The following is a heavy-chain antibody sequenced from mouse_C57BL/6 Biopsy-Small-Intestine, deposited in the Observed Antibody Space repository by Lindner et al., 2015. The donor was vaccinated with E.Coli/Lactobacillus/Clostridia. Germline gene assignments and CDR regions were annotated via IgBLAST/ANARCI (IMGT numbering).Heavy chain of an antibody. CDR1: GYLFAGYS. Sequence: SVKVSCKTSGYLFAGYSIYWLRQAPGQGLEWMGWINPSSGGTKYAEKFQGRVTMTSDTSVTTVHMELKSLTSDDTAVYYCARDFWTSASGGYHDYWGQGTLITVSS. CDR2: INPSSGGT. V-gene: IGHV1-53*01. J-gene: IGHJ4*01. D-gene: IGHD3-1*01. CDR3: ARDFWTSASGGYHDY.